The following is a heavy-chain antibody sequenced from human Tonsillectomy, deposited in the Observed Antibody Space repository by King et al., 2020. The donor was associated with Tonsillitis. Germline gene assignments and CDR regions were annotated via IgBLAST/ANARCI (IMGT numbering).Heavy chain of an antibody. Sequence: QLQESGPGLVKPSETLSLTCTVSGGSISSSRYYWGWIRQPPGKGLEWIGSIYYSGSTYYNPSLKSRVTISVDTSKNQFSLKLSSVTAADTAVYYCAGHPLRRYGNYFDYWGQGTLVTVSS. CDR2: IYYSGST. J-gene: IGHJ4*02. D-gene: IGHD5-18*01. V-gene: IGHV4-39*07. CDR3: AGHPLRRYGNYFDY. CDR1: GGSISSSRYY.